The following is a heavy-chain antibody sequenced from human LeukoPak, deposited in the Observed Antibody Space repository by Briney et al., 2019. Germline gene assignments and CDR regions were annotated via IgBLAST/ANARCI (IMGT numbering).Heavy chain of an antibody. CDR1: GFTFSNSW. Sequence: PGGSLRLSCAASGFTFSNSWMNWFRQAPGRLEWVANINHDGSEKYYADSVEGRFTISRDNSKSSLYLQMNSLGTDDTAIYYCVKDIYRASSTVFDYWGQGTLVTVSS. J-gene: IGHJ4*02. CDR2: INHDGSEK. V-gene: IGHV3-7*03. D-gene: IGHD6-6*01. CDR3: VKDIYRASSTVFDY.